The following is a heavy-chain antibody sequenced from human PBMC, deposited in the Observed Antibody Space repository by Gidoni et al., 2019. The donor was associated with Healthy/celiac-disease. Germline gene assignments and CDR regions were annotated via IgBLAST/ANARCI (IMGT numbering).Heavy chain of an antibody. J-gene: IGHJ6*02. CDR3: ARDKEALGGMDV. CDR1: GGSISSYY. CDR2: IYYRGST. Sequence: QVQLQESGPGLVKPSETLSLTCTVSGGSISSYYWSWIRQPPGKGLEWIGYIYYRGSTNYNPSLKSRVTISVDTSKNQFSLKLSSVTAADTAVYYCARDKEALGGMDVWGQGTTVTVSS. V-gene: IGHV4-59*01.